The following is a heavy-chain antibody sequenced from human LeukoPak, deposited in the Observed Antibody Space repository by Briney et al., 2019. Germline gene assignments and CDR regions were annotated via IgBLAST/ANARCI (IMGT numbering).Heavy chain of an antibody. CDR2: INWNGGST. V-gene: IGHV3-20*04. CDR1: GFTFDDYG. D-gene: IGHD3-3*01. CDR3: ARQGFLGSYYYYYYMDV. J-gene: IGHJ6*03. Sequence: GSLRLSCAASGFTFDDYGMSWVRQAPGKGLEWVSGINWNGGSTGYADSVKGRFTISRDNAKNSLYLQMNSLRAEDTALYYCARQGFLGSYYYYYYMDVWGKGTTVTVSS.